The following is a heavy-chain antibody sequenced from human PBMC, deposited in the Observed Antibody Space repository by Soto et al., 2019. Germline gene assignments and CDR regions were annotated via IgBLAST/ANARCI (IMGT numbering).Heavy chain of an antibody. CDR2: IKQDGSEK. V-gene: IGHV3-7*03. CDR3: ARDLYYDFWSGYFGTDAFDI. Sequence: GGSLRLSCAASGFTFSSYWMSWVRQAPGKGLEWVADIKQDGSEKYYVDSVKGRFTISRDNAKNSLYLQMNSLRAEDTAVYYCARDLYYDFWSGYFGTDAFDIWGQGTMVTVSS. D-gene: IGHD3-3*01. J-gene: IGHJ3*02. CDR1: GFTFSSYW.